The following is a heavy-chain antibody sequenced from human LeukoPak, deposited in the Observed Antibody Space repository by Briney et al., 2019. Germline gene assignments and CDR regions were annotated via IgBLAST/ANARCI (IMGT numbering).Heavy chain of an antibody. CDR1: GYTFTSYN. Sequence: GASVKVSCKASGYTFTSYNISWVRQAPGQGLEWMGWINTNTGNPTYAQGFTGRFVFSLDTSVSTAYLQISSLKAEDTAVYYCARVGYCSGGSCLDYWGQGTLVTVSS. CDR2: INTNTGNP. D-gene: IGHD2-15*01. CDR3: ARVGYCSGGSCLDY. J-gene: IGHJ4*02. V-gene: IGHV7-4-1*02.